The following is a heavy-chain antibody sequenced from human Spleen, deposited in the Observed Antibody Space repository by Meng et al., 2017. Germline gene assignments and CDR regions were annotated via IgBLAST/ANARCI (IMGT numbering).Heavy chain of an antibody. Sequence: GESLKISCAASGFTFSDYYMSWIRQAPGKGLEWVSYISSSGSTIYYADSVKGRFTISRDNAKNSLYLQMNSLRAEDTAVYYCAREIWERYSSSWYGFLDYWGQGTLVTVSS. CDR3: AREIWERYSSSWYGFLDY. CDR1: GFTFSDYY. CDR2: ISSSGSTI. V-gene: IGHV3-11*01. J-gene: IGHJ4*02. D-gene: IGHD6-13*01.